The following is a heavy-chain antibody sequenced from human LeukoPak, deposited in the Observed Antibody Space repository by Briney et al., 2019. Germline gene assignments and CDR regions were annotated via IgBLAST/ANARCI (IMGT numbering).Heavy chain of an antibody. J-gene: IGHJ4*01. CDR2: IHHYRSVSY. D-gene: IGHD2-2*02. CDR1: NYSINSHYY. V-gene: IGHV4-38-2*02. CDR3: ARDRVAPATAIEL. Sequence: PSETLSLTCSVSNYSINSHYYWVWPRQTPGKGLEWLGSIHHYRSVSYNDNPSLQSRVAMSMDSSNNQFSLRLTSLPAADTAIFYCARDRVAPATAIELWGLGTLVTVAS.